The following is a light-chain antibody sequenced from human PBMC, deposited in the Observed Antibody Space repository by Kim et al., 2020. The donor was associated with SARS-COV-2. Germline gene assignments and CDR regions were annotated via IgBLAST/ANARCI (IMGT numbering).Light chain of an antibody. Sequence: QSSLTQPASVSGSPGQSITISCTGTSSDVGGYNYVSWYQQHPGKAPKLMIYDVSIRPSGVSNRFSGSKSGNTASLTISGLQAEDEADYYCSSYTSSSRVFGGGTQLTVL. CDR2: DVS. J-gene: IGLJ3*02. V-gene: IGLV2-14*03. CDR3: SSYTSSSRV. CDR1: SSDVGGYNY.